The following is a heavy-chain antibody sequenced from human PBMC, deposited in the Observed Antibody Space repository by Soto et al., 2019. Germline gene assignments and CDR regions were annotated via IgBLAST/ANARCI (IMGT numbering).Heavy chain of an antibody. Sequence: SETLSLTCAVSGGSISSGDYAWSWIRQPPGKGLEWIGYIYHSGSTYYNPSLKSRVTISVDRSKNQFSLKLSSVTAADTAVYYCARGGSGHGDDNWFAPWGQGTLVTVSS. CDR2: IYHSGST. D-gene: IGHD4-17*01. CDR1: GGSISSGDYA. V-gene: IGHV4-30-2*01. CDR3: ARGGSGHGDDNWFAP. J-gene: IGHJ5*02.